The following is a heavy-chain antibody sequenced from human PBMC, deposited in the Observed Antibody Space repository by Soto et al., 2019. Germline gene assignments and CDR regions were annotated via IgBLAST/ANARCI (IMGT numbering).Heavy chain of an antibody. CDR1: GFTFSIYT. CDR2: IRGGGGSK. D-gene: IGHD3-10*01. V-gene: IGHV3-23*01. J-gene: IGHJ5*02. Sequence: PWWSLRLSFAASGFTFSIYTMDWARKAPGKGLEWVSAIRGGGGSKYYADSVKGRFTISRDNSKNTLYLQMNSLRAEDTAVYYCAKEGFWFGESSWFDPWGQGTPVTV. CDR3: AKEGFWFGESSWFDP.